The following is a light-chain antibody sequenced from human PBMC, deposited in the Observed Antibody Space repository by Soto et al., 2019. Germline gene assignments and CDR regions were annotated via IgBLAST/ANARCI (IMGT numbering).Light chain of an antibody. J-gene: IGKJ1*01. CDR3: HQYNNWPPLRT. CDR1: QSVSSN. Sequence: EIVMTQSPATLSVSPGERATLSCKASQSVSSNLAWYQQKPGQAPRLLIYGASTRATGIPARFSGSGSGTEFTLTISSLQYEDFAVYYCHQYNNWPPLRTFGQGTKVEIK. CDR2: GAS. V-gene: IGKV3-15*01.